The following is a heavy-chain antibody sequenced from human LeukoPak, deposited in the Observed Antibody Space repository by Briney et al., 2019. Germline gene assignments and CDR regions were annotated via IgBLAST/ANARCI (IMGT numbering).Heavy chain of an antibody. D-gene: IGHD6-13*01. Sequence: SLRLSCAASGFAFSNSAMSWVRQAPGKGLEWVGFVRSKGDGGTTEYAASVKGRFSISRDDSKSIAYLQMNSLKSEDTAVYYCSRYSSSWDLDYWGQGTLVTVSS. V-gene: IGHV3-49*04. CDR1: GFAFSNSA. CDR3: SRYSSSWDLDY. J-gene: IGHJ4*02. CDR2: VRSKGDGGTT.